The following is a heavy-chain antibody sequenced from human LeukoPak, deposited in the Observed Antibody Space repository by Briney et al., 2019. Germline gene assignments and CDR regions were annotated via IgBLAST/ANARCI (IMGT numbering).Heavy chain of an antibody. Sequence: GGSLRLSCAASGFTFSSYWMSWLRQAPGKGLEWVSYIDSSSGTIYYADSVRGRFTISGDNAKNSLYLQMNSLRAEDTAVYYCARVRSSYYYESSGYYQYDAFDIWGQGTMVTVSS. J-gene: IGHJ3*02. CDR2: IDSSSGTI. V-gene: IGHV3-48*01. D-gene: IGHD3-22*01. CDR3: ARVRSSYYYESSGYYQYDAFDI. CDR1: GFTFSSYW.